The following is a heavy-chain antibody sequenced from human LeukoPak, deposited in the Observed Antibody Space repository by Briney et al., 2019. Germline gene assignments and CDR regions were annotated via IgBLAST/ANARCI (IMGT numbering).Heavy chain of an antibody. CDR1: GFTFSDYY. CDR3: ARSLEMSTVRSGFDI. D-gene: IGHD5-24*01. CDR2: ISSSSSYT. Sequence: PGGSLRLSCAASGFTFSDYYMSWIRQAPGKGLEWVIYISSSSSYTNYADSVKGRFTISRDNAKNSLYLQMNSLRVEDTAVYYCARSLEMSTVRSGFDIWGQGTMVTVSS. J-gene: IGHJ3*02. V-gene: IGHV3-11*06.